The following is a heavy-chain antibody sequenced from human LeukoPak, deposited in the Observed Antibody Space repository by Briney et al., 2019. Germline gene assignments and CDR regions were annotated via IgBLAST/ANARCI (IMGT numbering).Heavy chain of an antibody. CDR2: IYPSGTT. D-gene: IGHD3-22*01. CDR1: GYSISSGSY. J-gene: IGHJ4*02. Sequence: SETLSLTCTVSGYSISSGSYWGWIRQPPGKGLEWLGSIYPSGTTYYNPSLKSRVTISVDTSKNQFSLKLSSVTAADTAVYYCARGYYDSSSYYISPDYWGQGTLVTVSS. CDR3: ARGYYDSSSYYISPDY. V-gene: IGHV4-38-2*02.